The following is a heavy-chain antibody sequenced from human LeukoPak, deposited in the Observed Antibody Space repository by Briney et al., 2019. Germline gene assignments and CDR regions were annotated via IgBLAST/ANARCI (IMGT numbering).Heavy chain of an antibody. CDR1: GGSISSGGYS. V-gene: IGHV4-31*11. D-gene: IGHD2-21*02. J-gene: IGHJ5*02. CDR3: AREVDSQYCGGDCYSYGDWFDP. Sequence: SQTLSLTCAVSGGSISSGGYSWSWIRQHPGKGLEWIGYIYYSGSTYYNPSLKSRVTISVDTSKNQFSLKLSSVTAADTAVYYCAREVDSQYCGGDCYSYGDWFDPWGQGTLVTVSS. CDR2: IYYSGST.